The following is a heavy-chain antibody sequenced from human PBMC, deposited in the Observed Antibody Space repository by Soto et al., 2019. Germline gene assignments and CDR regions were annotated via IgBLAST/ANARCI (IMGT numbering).Heavy chain of an antibody. CDR3: ARSGFMITFGGVIAPHFGY. J-gene: IGHJ4*02. V-gene: IGHV3-21*01. CDR2: ISSSSSYI. Sequence: GGPLRLSCAASGFTFSSYSMNWVRQAPGKGLEWVSSISSSSSYIYYADSVKGRFTISRDNAKNSLYLQMNSLRAEDTAVYYCARSGFMITFGGVIAPHFGYWGQGTLVTVSS. CDR1: GFTFSSYS. D-gene: IGHD3-16*02.